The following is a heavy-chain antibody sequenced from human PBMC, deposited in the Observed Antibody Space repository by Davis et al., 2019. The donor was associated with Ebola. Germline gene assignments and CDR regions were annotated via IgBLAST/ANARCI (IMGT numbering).Heavy chain of an antibody. V-gene: IGHV1-3*01. Sequence: ASVKVSCKASGGTFSSYTVSWVRQAPGQGLEWMGWINAGNGNTKYSQKFQGRVTITRDTSASTAYMELSSLRSEDTAVYYCASPVFSELPRSYYYYGMDVWGQGTTVTVSS. CDR1: GGTFSSYT. J-gene: IGHJ6*02. CDR2: INAGNGNT. CDR3: ASPVFSELPRSYYYYGMDV. D-gene: IGHD1-26*01.